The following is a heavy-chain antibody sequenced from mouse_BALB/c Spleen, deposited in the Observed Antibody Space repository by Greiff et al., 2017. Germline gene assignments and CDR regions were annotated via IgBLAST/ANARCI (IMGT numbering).Heavy chain of an antibody. CDR2: ISYDGSN. D-gene: IGHD2-3*01. CDR1: GYSITSGYY. CDR3: ARDRFYDAY. V-gene: IGHV3-6*02. J-gene: IGHJ4*01. Sequence: EVKLQESGPGLVKPSQSLSLTCSVTGYSITSGYYWNWIRQFPGNKLEWMGYISYDGSNNYNPSLKNRISITRDTSKNQFFLKLNSVTTEDTATYYCARDRFYDAYWGQGTSVTVSA.